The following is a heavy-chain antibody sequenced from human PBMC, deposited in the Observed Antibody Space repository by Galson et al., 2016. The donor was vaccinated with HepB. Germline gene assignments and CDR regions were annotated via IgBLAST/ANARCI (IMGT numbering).Heavy chain of an antibody. V-gene: IGHV1-69*10. D-gene: IGHD1-1*01. CDR3: ARGLERPYYYYDMDV. CDR1: GGTFSTYG. J-gene: IGHJ6*02. Sequence: SVKVSCKASGGTFSTYGISWVRQAPGQGLEWIGGIMPIVNITRYAQMFQGRVTITADESTTTAYMELSSLRSEDTAIYYCARGLERPYYYYDMDVWGQGTTVTVSS. CDR2: IMPIVNIT.